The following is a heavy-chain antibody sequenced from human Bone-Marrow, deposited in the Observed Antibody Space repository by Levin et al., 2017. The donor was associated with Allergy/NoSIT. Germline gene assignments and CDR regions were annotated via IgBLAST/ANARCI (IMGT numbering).Heavy chain of an antibody. D-gene: IGHD1-26*01. J-gene: IGHJ4*02. V-gene: IGHV4-38-2*02. CDR3: VRDGGYQLLPLLSYFDY. CDR2: VFHTGTT. Sequence: SETLSLTCSVSGYSIRSAYYWGWIRQTPGKGLEWIGSVFHTGTTSYNPSLQSRVTMSRDTSKNHFSLQLRSVTAADTAIYYCVRDGGYQLLPLLSYFDYWGQGVLVTVSS. CDR1: GYSIRSAYY.